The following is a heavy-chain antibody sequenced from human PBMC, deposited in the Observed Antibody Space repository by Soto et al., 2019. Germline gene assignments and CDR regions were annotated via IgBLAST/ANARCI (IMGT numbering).Heavy chain of an antibody. CDR3: ARGGAVQVLSGDAF. V-gene: IGHV3-7*01. CDR1: GFTFSSYW. Sequence: EVQLVESGGGLVQPGGSLRLSCAASGFTFSSYWMNWVRQAPGKGLEWVANIKQDGSEKYYVDSVKGRFTISRDNAKNSLHLQMNSLRGEDTAVYFCARGGAVQVLSGDAFWDQGTMVTVSS. D-gene: IGHD2-8*02. J-gene: IGHJ3*01. CDR2: IKQDGSEK.